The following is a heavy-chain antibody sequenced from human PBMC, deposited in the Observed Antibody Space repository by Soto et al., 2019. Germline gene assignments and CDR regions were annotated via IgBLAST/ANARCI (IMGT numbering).Heavy chain of an antibody. CDR1: GGTFSSYA. V-gene: IGHV1-69*13. CDR2: IIPIFGTA. D-gene: IGHD1-26*01. Sequence: SVKVSCKASGGTFSSYAISWVRQAPGQGLEWMGGIIPIFGTANYAQKFQGRVTITADESTSTAYMELSSLRSEDAAVYYCARDFSNSGSYYYNWFDPWGQGTLVTVSS. CDR3: ARDFSNSGSYYYNWFDP. J-gene: IGHJ5*02.